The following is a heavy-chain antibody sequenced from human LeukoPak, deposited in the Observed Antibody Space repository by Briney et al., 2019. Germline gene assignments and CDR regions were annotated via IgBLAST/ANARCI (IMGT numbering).Heavy chain of an antibody. D-gene: IGHD2-2*01. CDR3: ATVLGYCSSTSCRTDY. CDR1: GFTFSDYY. V-gene: IGHV3-11*01. J-gene: IGHJ4*02. Sequence: PGGSLRLSCAASGFTFSDYYMSWIRQAPGKGLEWVSYISSSGSTIYYADSVKGRFTISRDNAKNSLYLQMNSLRAEDTAVYYCATVLGYCSSTSCRTDYWGQGTLVTVSS. CDR2: ISSSGSTI.